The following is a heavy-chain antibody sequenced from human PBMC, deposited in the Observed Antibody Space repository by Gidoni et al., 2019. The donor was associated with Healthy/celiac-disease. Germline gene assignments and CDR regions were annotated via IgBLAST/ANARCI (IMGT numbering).Heavy chain of an antibody. CDR3: ARGGYYPDDAFDV. J-gene: IGHJ3*01. V-gene: IGHV1-69*02. CDR2: IIPILGIA. D-gene: IGHD3-22*01. Sequence: QVQLVQSGAEVQKPGSSVKVSCKASGGTFSSYTISWVRQAPGQGLEWMGRIIPILGIANYAQKFQGRVTITADKSTSTAYMELSSLRSEDTAVYYCARGGYYPDDAFDVWGQGTMVTVSS. CDR1: GGTFSSYT.